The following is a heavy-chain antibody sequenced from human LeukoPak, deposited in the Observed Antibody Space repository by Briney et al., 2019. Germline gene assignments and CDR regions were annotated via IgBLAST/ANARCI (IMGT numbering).Heavy chain of an antibody. CDR1: GFTFRTYW. V-gene: IGHV3-7*01. CDR3: ARREVGGSWSTFHYFYGMVV. CDR2: INQDGDEK. Sequence: PGGSLRLSCTASGFTFRTYWMNWVRQAPGKGLEWVAKINQDGDEKYYVGSVQGRFTISRDNANASVFLKLSSLRAEDTGVYYCARREVGGSWSTFHYFYGMVVWGQGPTDTV. D-gene: IGHD6-13*01. J-gene: IGHJ6*02.